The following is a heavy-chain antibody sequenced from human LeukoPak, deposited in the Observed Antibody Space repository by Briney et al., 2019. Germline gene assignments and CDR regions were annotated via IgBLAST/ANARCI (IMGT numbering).Heavy chain of an antibody. Sequence: SETLSLTCTVSGGSISSYYWSWIRQPPGKGLEWIGYIYYSGSTNYNPSLKSRVTISVDTSKNQFSLKLSSVTAADTAVYYRAREERTIFGVVIWASWFDPWGQGTLVTVSS. CDR3: AREERTIFGVVIWASWFDP. J-gene: IGHJ5*02. D-gene: IGHD3-3*01. CDR2: IYYSGST. V-gene: IGHV4-59*01. CDR1: GGSISSYY.